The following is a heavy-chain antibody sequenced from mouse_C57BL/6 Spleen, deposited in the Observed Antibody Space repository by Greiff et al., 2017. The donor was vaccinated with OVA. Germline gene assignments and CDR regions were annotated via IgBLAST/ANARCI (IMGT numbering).Heavy chain of an antibody. CDR2: IDPSDSYT. D-gene: IGHD1-1*01. J-gene: IGHJ2*01. CDR3: ARVLRYYFDH. V-gene: IGHV1-69*01. Sequence: QVQLQQPGAELVMPGASVKLSCKASGYTFTSYWMHWVKQRPGQGLEWIGEIDPSDSYTNYNQKFKGKSTLTVDKSSSTAYMQLSSLTSEDSAVYYCARVLRYYFDHWGQGTTLTVSS. CDR1: GYTFTSYW.